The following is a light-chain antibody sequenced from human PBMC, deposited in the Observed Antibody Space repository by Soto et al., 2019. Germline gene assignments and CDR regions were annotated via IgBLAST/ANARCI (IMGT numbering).Light chain of an antibody. CDR1: QSVSSN. V-gene: IGKV3-15*01. Sequence: EMVITHSPATLSVSPGERATLSCRASQSVSSNLAWYQQKPGQAPRLLIYGASTRATGVPARFSGSGSGTEFTLTISSLQSEDFAVYHCQHYNSWPRTFGQGTKVDIK. CDR3: QHYNSWPRT. CDR2: GAS. J-gene: IGKJ1*01.